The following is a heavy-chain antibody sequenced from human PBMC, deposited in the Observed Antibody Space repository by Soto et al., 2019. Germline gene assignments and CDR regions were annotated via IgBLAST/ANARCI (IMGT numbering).Heavy chain of an antibody. CDR1: GDSVSSNSAA. J-gene: IGHJ6*02. Sequence: TLSLTCAISGDSVSSNSAAWNWIRQSPSRGLEWLGRTYYRSKWYNDYAVSVRSRITINPDTSKNQFSLQLNSVTPEDTAVYYCAREYSYYDFWSGTPTYYGMDVWGQGTTVTVSS. D-gene: IGHD3-3*01. CDR3: AREYSYYDFWSGTPTYYGMDV. CDR2: TYYRSKWYN. V-gene: IGHV6-1*01.